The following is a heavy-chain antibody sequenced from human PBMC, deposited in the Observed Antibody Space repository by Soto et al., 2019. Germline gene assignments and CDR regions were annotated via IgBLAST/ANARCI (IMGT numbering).Heavy chain of an antibody. CDR2: IYYSGST. D-gene: IGHD2-15*01. Sequence: QVQLQESGPGLVQPSQTLSLTCTVSGGSISSGGYFWSWIRQHPGKGLEWIGSIYYSGSTYCNTSLKSRITISVDTSKNQFSLKLSSVTAADTTVYYCARGVAIWGQGTMVTVSS. V-gene: IGHV4-31*03. J-gene: IGHJ3*02. CDR1: GGSISSGGYF. CDR3: ARGVAI.